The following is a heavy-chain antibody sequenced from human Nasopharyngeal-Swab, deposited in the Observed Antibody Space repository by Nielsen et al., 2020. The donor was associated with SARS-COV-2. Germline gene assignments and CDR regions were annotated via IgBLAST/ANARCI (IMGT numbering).Heavy chain of an antibody. CDR2: ISYDGSNK. V-gene: IGHV3-30*03. J-gene: IGHJ3*02. CDR3: TRVDVHDAFDM. CDR1: GFTFSSYG. D-gene: IGHD3-16*01. Sequence: GESLKISCAASGFTFSSYGMHWVRQAPGKGLEWVAVISYDGSNKYYADSVKGRFTISRDNSKNTLYLQMNSLRAEDTAVYYCTRVDVHDAFDMWGQGTMVTVSS.